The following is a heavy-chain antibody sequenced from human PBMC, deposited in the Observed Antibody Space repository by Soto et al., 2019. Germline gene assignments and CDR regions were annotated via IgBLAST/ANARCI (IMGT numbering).Heavy chain of an antibody. CDR1: GGSISSYY. D-gene: IGHD3-16*02. CDR3: ARDTRGDYIWGSYRYLAFDI. J-gene: IGHJ3*02. Sequence: SETLSLTCTVSGGSISSYYWSWIRQPPGKGLEWIGYIYYSGSTNYNPSLKSRVTISVGTSKNQFSLKLSSVTAADTAVYYCARDTRGDYIWGSYRYLAFDIWGQGTMVTVSS. CDR2: IYYSGST. V-gene: IGHV4-59*01.